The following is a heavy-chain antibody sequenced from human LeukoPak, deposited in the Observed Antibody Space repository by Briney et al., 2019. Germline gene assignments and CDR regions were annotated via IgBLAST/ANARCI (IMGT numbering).Heavy chain of an antibody. V-gene: IGHV3-23*01. CDR1: GFTFSSYG. CDR2: ISGSGGST. CDR3: AKGGGYEAQYYYYYLDV. J-gene: IGHJ6*03. D-gene: IGHD5-12*01. Sequence: GGTLRLSCAASGFTFSSYGMSWVRQAPGKGLEWVSAISGSGGSTYYADSVKGRFTISRDNSKNTLYLQMKSLRAEDTAVYYCAKGGGYEAQYYYYYLDVWGKGTTVTISS.